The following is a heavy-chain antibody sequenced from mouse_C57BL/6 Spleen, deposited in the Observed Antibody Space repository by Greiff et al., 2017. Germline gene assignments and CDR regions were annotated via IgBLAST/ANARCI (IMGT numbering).Heavy chain of an antibody. D-gene: IGHD1-1*01. Sequence: QVQLKQPGAELVKPGASVKMSCKASGYTFTSYWITWVKQRPGQGLEWIGDIYPGSGSTNYNEKFKSKATLTVDTSSSTAYMQLSSLTSEDSAVYYCARCYGSSEAWFAYWGQGTLVTVSA. CDR2: IYPGSGST. CDR3: ARCYGSSEAWFAY. CDR1: GYTFTSYW. J-gene: IGHJ3*01. V-gene: IGHV1-55*01.